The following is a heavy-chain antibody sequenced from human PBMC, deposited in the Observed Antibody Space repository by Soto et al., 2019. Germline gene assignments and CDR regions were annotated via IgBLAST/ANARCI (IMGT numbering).Heavy chain of an antibody. CDR3: ARWEQPLFDY. J-gene: IGHJ4*02. CDR1: GFTVSANT. D-gene: IGHD1-26*01. Sequence: QVQLVESGGGVAQPGRSRRLWCEASGFTVSANTRHWVRQAPGKGLEWVAVISSDGSHKYYADSLKGRFTISRDNSTNTLYLQMNSLRAEDTAVYYCARWEQPLFDYWGQGTLVTVSS. CDR2: ISSDGSHK. V-gene: IGHV3-30-3*01.